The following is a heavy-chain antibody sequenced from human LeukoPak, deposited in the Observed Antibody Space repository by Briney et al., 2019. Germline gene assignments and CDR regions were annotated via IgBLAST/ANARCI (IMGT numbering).Heavy chain of an antibody. CDR3: AKDPEPYYYYMDV. CDR2: ISGRGGST. Sequence: LSGGSLRLSCAASGFTFSSYAMSWVRQAPGKGLEWVSAISGRGGSTYYADSVKGRFTISRDNSKNTLYLQMNSLRAEDTAVYYCAKDPEPYYYYMDVWGKGTTVTVSS. V-gene: IGHV3-23*01. CDR1: GFTFSSYA. J-gene: IGHJ6*03.